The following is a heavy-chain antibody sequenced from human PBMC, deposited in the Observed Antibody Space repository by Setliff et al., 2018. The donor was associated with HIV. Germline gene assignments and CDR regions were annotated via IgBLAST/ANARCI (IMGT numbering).Heavy chain of an antibody. Sequence: ASVKVSCKASGYTFTDYAIYWMRQAPGQRLEWLGWINAGNGNTEYSQNFQGRVTISRDTSASTAYMELSSLRSEDTAVYYCARLGSGCRRWFDPWGQGTLVTVSS. CDR1: GYTFTDYA. D-gene: IGHD6-19*01. V-gene: IGHV1-3*01. CDR3: ARLGSGCRRWFDP. CDR2: INAGNGNT. J-gene: IGHJ5*02.